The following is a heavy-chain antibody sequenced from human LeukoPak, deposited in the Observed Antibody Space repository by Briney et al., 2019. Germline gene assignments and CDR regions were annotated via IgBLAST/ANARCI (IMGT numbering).Heavy chain of an antibody. V-gene: IGHV3-48*01. CDR2: INSNSKTI. Sequence: GGSLRLSCAASGFTFSSYSMNWVRQAPWKGLEWVSHINSNSKTIYYTDSVKGRFTISRDNAKNSLYLQMNSLRAEDTAVYYCARDQPRSFSSDYWGQGTLVTVSS. J-gene: IGHJ4*02. D-gene: IGHD3-3*02. CDR1: GFTFSSYS. CDR3: ARDQPRSFSSDY.